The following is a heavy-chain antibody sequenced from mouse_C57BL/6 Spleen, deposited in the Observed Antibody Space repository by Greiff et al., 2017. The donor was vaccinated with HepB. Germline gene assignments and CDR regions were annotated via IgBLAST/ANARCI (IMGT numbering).Heavy chain of an antibody. D-gene: IGHD2-4*01. V-gene: IGHV1-52*01. CDR3: ARSPYDHDGDYFDY. CDR2: IDPSDSET. Sequence: QVQLQQPGAELVRPGSSVKLSCKASGYTFTSYWMHWVKQRPIQGLEWIGNIDPSDSETHYNQKFKDKATLTVDKSSSTAYMQLSSLTSEDSAVYYCARSPYDHDGDYFDYWGQGTTLTVSS. J-gene: IGHJ2*01. CDR1: GYTFTSYW.